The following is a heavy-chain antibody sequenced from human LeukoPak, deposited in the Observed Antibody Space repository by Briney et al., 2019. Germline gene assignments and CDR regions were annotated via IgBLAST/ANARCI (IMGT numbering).Heavy chain of an antibody. CDR2: IYTSGST. V-gene: IGHV4-4*07. CDR1: SGSISSYC. CDR3: ARVAILYYMDV. J-gene: IGHJ6*03. Sequence: SETLSLTCSVSSGSISSYCYNWIRQPAGKGLEWIGRIYTSGSTNYNPSLKSRVTMSVDTSKNQFSLKLSSVTAADTAVYYCARVAILYYMDVWGKGTTVTVSS.